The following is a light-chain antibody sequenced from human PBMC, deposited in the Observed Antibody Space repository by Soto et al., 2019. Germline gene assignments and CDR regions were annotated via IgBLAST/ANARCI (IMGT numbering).Light chain of an antibody. V-gene: IGKV3-20*01. Sequence: VLTQSPATLSLSPGERATLSCTASQHVTTTYIAWYQQKFGQAPRLLIYGASTRATGTPDRFTGGGFGTDFTLTISRVEPEDFAVYYCQQYDSSFTFGGGPKVDIK. CDR3: QQYDSSFT. CDR2: GAS. J-gene: IGKJ4*01. CDR1: QHVTTTY.